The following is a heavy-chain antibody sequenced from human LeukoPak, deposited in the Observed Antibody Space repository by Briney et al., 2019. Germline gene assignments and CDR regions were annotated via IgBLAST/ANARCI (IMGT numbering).Heavy chain of an antibody. CDR2: ITYSGST. CDR3: ARHGSSYSFDC. J-gene: IGHJ4*02. V-gene: IGHV4-59*08. CDR1: GGSISGYY. Sequence: SETLSLTCTVSGGSISGYYWSWIRQPPGKGLEWIDYITYSGSTNYDPSLKSRVTMSVDTSKNQFSLRLSSVTAADTAVYYCARHGSSYSFDCWGQGTLVTVSS. D-gene: IGHD6-13*01.